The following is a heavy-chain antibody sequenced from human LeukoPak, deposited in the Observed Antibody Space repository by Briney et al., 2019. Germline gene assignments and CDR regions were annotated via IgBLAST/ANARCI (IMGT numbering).Heavy chain of an antibody. Sequence: SVKVSCKASGGTFSSYTISWVRQAPGQGLEWMGRIIPILGIANYAQKFQGRVTITADKSTSTAYMELSSLRSEDTAVYYCARSRSSGGSCYSPAFDIWGQGTMVTVSS. D-gene: IGHD2-15*01. CDR1: GGTFSSYT. CDR3: ARSRSSGGSCYSPAFDI. CDR2: IIPILGIA. V-gene: IGHV1-69*02. J-gene: IGHJ3*02.